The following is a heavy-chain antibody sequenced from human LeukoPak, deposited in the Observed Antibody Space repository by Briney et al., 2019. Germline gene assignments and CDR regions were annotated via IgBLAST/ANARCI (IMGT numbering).Heavy chain of an antibody. J-gene: IGHJ4*02. CDR1: GFTFSSYG. CDR3: ARETTYGPFDS. Sequence: PGGSLRLSCAASGFTFSSYGMHWVRQAPGKGLEWVAVISYDGSNKYYADSVKGRFTISRDNSKNTLYLQMSSLRAEDTAVYYCARETTYGPFDSWGQGTLVIVSS. D-gene: IGHD3-10*01. V-gene: IGHV3-30*03. CDR2: ISYDGSNK.